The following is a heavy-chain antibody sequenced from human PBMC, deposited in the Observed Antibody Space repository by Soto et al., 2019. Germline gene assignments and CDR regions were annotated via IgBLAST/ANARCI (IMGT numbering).Heavy chain of an antibody. D-gene: IGHD1-7*01. J-gene: IGHJ4*02. Sequence: QGQLVQSGAEVKKPGASGKVSCKASGYSFDSYAIIWVRQAPGLGLEWMGWVNPYNGRTNYAEKVQSRVTMTPDTPTSTALMELRSLRSGDTSVYFCVRSWNCASRPADEWGQGTMVTVSS. CDR3: VRSWNCASRPADE. CDR1: GYSFDSYA. V-gene: IGHV1-18*04. CDR2: VNPYNGRT.